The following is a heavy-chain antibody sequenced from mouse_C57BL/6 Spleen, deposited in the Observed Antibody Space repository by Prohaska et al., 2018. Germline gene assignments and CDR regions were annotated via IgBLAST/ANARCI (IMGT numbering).Heavy chain of an antibody. CDR2: INHNNGGT. J-gene: IGHJ1*03. CDR3: ARSRLLRYLDV. V-gene: IGHV1-26*01. D-gene: IGHD2-3*01. Sequence: GNSLEWNGDINHNNGGTSYNQKFKGKATLTVDTSSSTAYMELRSLTSEDAADYYCARSRLLRYLDVLGTVTTVIVSS.